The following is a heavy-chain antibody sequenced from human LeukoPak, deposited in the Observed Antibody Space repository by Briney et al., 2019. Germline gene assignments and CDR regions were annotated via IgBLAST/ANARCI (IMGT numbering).Heavy chain of an antibody. CDR3: AGAREDTMASWTAFDI. D-gene: IGHD2-15*01. J-gene: IGHJ3*02. Sequence: GASVKVSCKASGGTFSSYAISWVRQAPGQGLEWMGRIIPILGIANYAQKFQGRVTITADKSTSTAYMELSSLRSEDTAVYYCAGAREDTMASWTAFDIWGQGTMVTVSS. CDR2: IIPILGIA. CDR1: GGTFSSYA. V-gene: IGHV1-69*04.